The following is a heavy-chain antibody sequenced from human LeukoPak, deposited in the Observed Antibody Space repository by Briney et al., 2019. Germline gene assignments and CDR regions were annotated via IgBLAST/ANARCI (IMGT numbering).Heavy chain of an antibody. CDR3: ARHSSRELRRGGYFDY. Sequence: SETLSLTCTVSGGSISSGSYYWSWIRQPAGKGLEWIGRIYTSGSTNYNPSLKSRVTISVDTSKNQFSLKLSSVTAADTAVYYCARHSSRELRRGGYFDYWGQGTLVTVSS. CDR1: GGSISSGSYY. D-gene: IGHD1-26*01. V-gene: IGHV4-61*02. J-gene: IGHJ4*02. CDR2: IYTSGST.